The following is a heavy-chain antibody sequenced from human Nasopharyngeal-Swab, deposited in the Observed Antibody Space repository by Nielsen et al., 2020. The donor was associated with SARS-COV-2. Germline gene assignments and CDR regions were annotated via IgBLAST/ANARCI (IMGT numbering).Heavy chain of an antibody. Sequence: GGSLRLSCAASRFTFSPYIMHWVRQAPGKGLEWVALISADGSNEYYADSVKGRFTISRDNSKNTVNLQMNSLRVEDTAIYYCAKDRDSGDDSDDYYHYYGMDVWGQGTTVTVFS. J-gene: IGHJ6*02. D-gene: IGHD5-12*01. CDR3: AKDRDSGDDSDDYYHYYGMDV. CDR1: RFTFSPYI. CDR2: ISADGSNE. V-gene: IGHV3-30*18.